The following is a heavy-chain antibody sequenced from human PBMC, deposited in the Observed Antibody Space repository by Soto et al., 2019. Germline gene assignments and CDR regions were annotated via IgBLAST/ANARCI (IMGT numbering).Heavy chain of an antibody. D-gene: IGHD3-3*01. J-gene: IGHJ6*02. CDR3: ARERYYDFWSGYYNHYGMDV. CDR2: INSDGSST. Sequence: GGALRLCCAASGFTFSSYWMHWVRQAPGKGLVWVSRINSDGSSTSYADSVKGRFTISRDNAKNTLYLQMNSLRAEDTAVYYCARERYYDFWSGYYNHYGMDVWGQGTTVTVSS. V-gene: IGHV3-74*01. CDR1: GFTFSSYW.